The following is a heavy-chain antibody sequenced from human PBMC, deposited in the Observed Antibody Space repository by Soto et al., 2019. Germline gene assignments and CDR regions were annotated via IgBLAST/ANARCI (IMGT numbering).Heavy chain of an antibody. CDR1: GFTFSSFA. CDR2: ITSSGTYI. V-gene: IGHV3-21*01. D-gene: IGHD6-19*01. CDR3: ASAPVGSGGFVDY. J-gene: IGHJ4*02. Sequence: EVQLVEFGGGLVKPGGSLRLSCAASGFTFSSFAMSWVRQAPGKGLEWVSPITSSGTYIYYADSVKGRFTISRDNAKNSLYVQMNSLRAEDTAVYYCASAPVGSGGFVDYWGQGTLVTVSS.